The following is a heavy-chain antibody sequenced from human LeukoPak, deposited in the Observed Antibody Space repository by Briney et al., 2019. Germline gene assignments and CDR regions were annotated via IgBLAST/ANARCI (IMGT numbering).Heavy chain of an antibody. CDR3: ARGLINSYGSFDS. CDR1: SGSINSGSYY. D-gene: IGHD5-18*01. V-gene: IGHV4-61*02. CDR2: IYTNGNT. Sequence: SETLSLTCTVSSGSINSGSYYWNWIRQSAGKGLEWIGRIYTNGNTNYNPSLKSRVTISVDTSKNQVSLKLSSVTAADTAVYYCARGLINSYGSFDSWGQGTLVTVSS. J-gene: IGHJ4*02.